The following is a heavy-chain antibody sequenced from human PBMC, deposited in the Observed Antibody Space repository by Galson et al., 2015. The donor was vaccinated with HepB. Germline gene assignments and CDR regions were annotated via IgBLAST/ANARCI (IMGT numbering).Heavy chain of an antibody. J-gene: IGHJ4*02. V-gene: IGHV5-10-1*01. D-gene: IGHD1-1*01. CDR2: IDPSDSYT. CDR3: ARPDYTGSPGGY. CDR1: GYSFTSYW. Sequence: QSGAEVKKPGESLRISCKGSGYSFTSYWINWARQMPGKGLEWMGRIDPSDSYTDYGPSFQDHVTISADKSISTAYLQWSSLKASDTAIYYCARPDYTGSPGGYWGRGTLVTVSS.